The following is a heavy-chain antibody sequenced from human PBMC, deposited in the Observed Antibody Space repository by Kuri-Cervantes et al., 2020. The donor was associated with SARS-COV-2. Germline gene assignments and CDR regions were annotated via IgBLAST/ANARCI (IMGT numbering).Heavy chain of an antibody. V-gene: IGHV3-23*01. CDR2: ISSGSYIT. CDR3: ARVEVVVVPAATHYYYYYMDV. D-gene: IGHD2-2*01. CDR1: GFTFSSYA. Sequence: GESLKISCAASGFTFSSYAMSWVREAPGKGLEWVAAISSGSYITHYADSVKGRFTISRDDSKNTLHLQMDSLRGEDTAVYYCARVEVVVVPAATHYYYYYMDVWGKGTTVTVSS. J-gene: IGHJ6*03.